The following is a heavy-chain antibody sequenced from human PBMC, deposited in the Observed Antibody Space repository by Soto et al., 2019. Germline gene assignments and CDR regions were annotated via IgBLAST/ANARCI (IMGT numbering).Heavy chain of an antibody. Sequence: KQSQTLSLTCAISGDSVSSNSAAWNWIRQSPSRGLEWLGRTYYRSKWYNDYAVSVKSRITINPDTSKNQFSLQLNSVTPEDTAVYYCARDPSSSSWLDYYYYYGMDVWGQGTTVTVSS. CDR2: TYYRSKWYN. J-gene: IGHJ6*02. D-gene: IGHD6-13*01. V-gene: IGHV6-1*01. CDR1: GDSVSSNSAA. CDR3: ARDPSSSSWLDYYYYYGMDV.